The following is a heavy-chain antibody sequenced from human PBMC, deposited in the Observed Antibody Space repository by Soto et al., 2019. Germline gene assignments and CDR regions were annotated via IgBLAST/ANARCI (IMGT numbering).Heavy chain of an antibody. V-gene: IGHV3-30*03. CDR2: ISHDGSND. Sequence: PGGSLRLSCAASGFSFSSYGMRWVRQAPAKGLEWVAFISHDGSNDYYADSVKGRYTISRDNSKNTVYLQMNSLRVEDTAVYYCATDANEYLWEYYFDFWGQGTLVTVSS. CDR3: ATDANEYLWEYYFDF. CDR1: GFSFSSYG. D-gene: IGHD3-16*01. J-gene: IGHJ4*02.